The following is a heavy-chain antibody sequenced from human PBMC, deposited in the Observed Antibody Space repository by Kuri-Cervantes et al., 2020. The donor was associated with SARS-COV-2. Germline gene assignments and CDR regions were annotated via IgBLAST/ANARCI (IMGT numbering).Heavy chain of an antibody. CDR2: ICHSGST. V-gene: IGHV4-38-2*01. J-gene: IGHJ4*02. Sequence: SETLSLTCAVSGYSISSGYYWGWIRQPPGKGLEWIGSICHSGSTYYNPSLKSRVTISVDTSKNQFSLKLSSVTAADTAVYYCARVNSSGWYEGALYYFDYWGQGTLVTVSS. CDR3: ARVNSSGWYEGALYYFDY. D-gene: IGHD6-19*01. CDR1: GYSISSGYY.